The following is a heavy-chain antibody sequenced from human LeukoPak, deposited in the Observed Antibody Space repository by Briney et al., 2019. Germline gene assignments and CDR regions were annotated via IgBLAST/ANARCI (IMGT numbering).Heavy chain of an antibody. V-gene: IGHV3-48*01. CDR2: ISSTSSTL. CDR3: ARESAYAFDY. J-gene: IGHJ4*02. D-gene: IGHD5-12*01. CDR1: GFTFSGYS. Sequence: GGSLGLSCAASGFTFSGYSMTWVRQPPGKGLEWVSYISSTSSTLLYTDSVKGRFIISRDNAKNSLYLQMNSLRAEDTAVYYCARESAYAFDYWGQGILVTVSS.